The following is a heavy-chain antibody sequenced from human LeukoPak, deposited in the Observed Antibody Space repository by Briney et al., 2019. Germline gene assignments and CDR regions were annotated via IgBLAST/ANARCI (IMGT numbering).Heavy chain of an antibody. D-gene: IGHD1-7*01. V-gene: IGHV1-2*02. Sequence: ASVKVSCKASGYTFTNYGISWVRQAPGQGLEWMGWINPNSGGTNYAQKFQGRVTMTRDTSISTAYMELSRLRSDDTAVYYCARVLGLELIPDYWGQGTLVTVSS. CDR3: ARVLGLELIPDY. J-gene: IGHJ4*02. CDR2: INPNSGGT. CDR1: GYTFTNYG.